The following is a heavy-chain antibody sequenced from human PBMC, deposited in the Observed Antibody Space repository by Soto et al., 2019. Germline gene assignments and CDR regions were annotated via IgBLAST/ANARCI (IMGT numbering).Heavy chain of an antibody. D-gene: IGHD1-7*01. Sequence: SETLSLTCAVSGGSISSGGYSWSWIRQPPGKGLEWIGYIYHSGSTYYNPSLKSRVTISVDKSKNQFSLDLSFVTAADTAVYYCTRDSLTGNYFDPWGQGTLVTVSS. V-gene: IGHV4-30-2*01. J-gene: IGHJ5*02. CDR3: TRDSLTGNYFDP. CDR1: GGSISSGGYS. CDR2: IYHSGST.